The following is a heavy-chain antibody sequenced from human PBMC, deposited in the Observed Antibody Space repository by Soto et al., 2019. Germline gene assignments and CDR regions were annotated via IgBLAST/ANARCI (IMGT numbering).Heavy chain of an antibody. CDR1: GGSISSYY. J-gene: IGHJ5*02. D-gene: IGHD5-12*01. CDR3: VRGQDWFDP. V-gene: IGHV4-59*08. Sequence: PSETLSLTCTVSGGSISSYYWSWIRQPPGKGLEWIGYIYYSGSTNYNPSLKSRVTISVDTSKNQFSLKLSSVTAADTAVYYCVRGQDWFDPWGQGTLVTVSS. CDR2: IYYSGST.